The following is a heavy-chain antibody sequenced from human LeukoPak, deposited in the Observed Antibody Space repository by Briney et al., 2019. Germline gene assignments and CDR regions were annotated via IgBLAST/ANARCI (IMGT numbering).Heavy chain of an antibody. CDR1: GGTFSSYA. V-gene: IGHV1-69*06. CDR3: ASLPFPGYSGRQLDY. D-gene: IGHD5-12*01. Sequence: GASVKVSCKASGGTFSSYAISWVRQAPGQGLEWMGGIIPIFGTANYAQKFQGRVTITADKSTSTAYMELSSLRSEDTAVYYCASLPFPGYSGRQLDYWGQGTLVTVSS. CDR2: IIPIFGTA. J-gene: IGHJ4*02.